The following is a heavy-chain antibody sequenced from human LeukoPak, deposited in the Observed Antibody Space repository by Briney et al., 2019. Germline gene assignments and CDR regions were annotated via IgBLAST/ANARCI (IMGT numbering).Heavy chain of an antibody. CDR3: ASEDYGDYDLNYYYGMDV. J-gene: IGHJ6*02. CDR1: GGSISSYY. D-gene: IGHD4-17*01. Sequence: SETLSLTCTVSGGSISSYYWSWIRQPPGKGLEWIGYIYYSGSTNYNPSLKSRVTISVDTSKNQFSLKLSSVTAADTAVYYCASEDYGDYDLNYYYGMDVWGQGTTVTVSS. CDR2: IYYSGST. V-gene: IGHV4-59*08.